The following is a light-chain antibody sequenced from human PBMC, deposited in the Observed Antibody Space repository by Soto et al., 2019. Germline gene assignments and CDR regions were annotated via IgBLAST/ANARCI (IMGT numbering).Light chain of an antibody. V-gene: IGKV3-11*01. Sequence: EIVLTQSPATVSLSPGERATLSCRASQIVSSHLAWYQQKPGQPPSLLIYDISNRDTGIPARFSGSGSGTDFTLTISSLEPEDSAVYYCQQRSYWPRNTFGQGTKLEIK. J-gene: IGKJ2*01. CDR3: QQRSYWPRNT. CDR1: QIVSSH. CDR2: DIS.